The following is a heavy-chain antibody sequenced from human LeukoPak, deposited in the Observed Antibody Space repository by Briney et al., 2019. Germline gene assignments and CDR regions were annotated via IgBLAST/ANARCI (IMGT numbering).Heavy chain of an antibody. CDR2: IYSSGRT. D-gene: IGHD2-15*01. CDR1: GGSISSYY. J-gene: IGHJ4*02. Sequence: SETLSLTCTVSGGSISSYYWSWIRQPPGKGLEWMGYIYSSGRTNYNPSLKSRVTISVDTSKSQFSLRLTSLTAADTAVYYCARGYCSGGTCYVKPDYWGQGTLVTVSS. V-gene: IGHV4-59*01. CDR3: ARGYCSGGTCYVKPDY.